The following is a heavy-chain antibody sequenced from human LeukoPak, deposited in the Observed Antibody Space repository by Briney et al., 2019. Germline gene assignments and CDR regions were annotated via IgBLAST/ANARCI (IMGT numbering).Heavy chain of an antibody. CDR2: ISYDGSNK. D-gene: IGHD3-22*01. CDR3: AKDPLDSSGYYFYFDY. CDR1: GFTFSSYG. Sequence: GRSLRLSCAASGFTFSSYGMHWVRQAPGKGLEWVAVISYDGSNKYYADSVKGRFTISRDSSKNTLYLQMNSLRAEDTAVYYCAKDPLDSSGYYFYFDYWGQGTLVTVSS. V-gene: IGHV3-30*18. J-gene: IGHJ4*02.